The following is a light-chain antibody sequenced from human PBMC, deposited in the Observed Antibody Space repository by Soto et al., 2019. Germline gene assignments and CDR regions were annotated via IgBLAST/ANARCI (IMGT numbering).Light chain of an antibody. CDR1: SSDVGGYNY. J-gene: IGLJ1*01. CDR3: SSYTTSNTRQIV. Sequence: QSALTQPASVSGAPGQSITISCTGTSSDVGGYNYVSWYQQHPGKAPKFMIYDVSNRPSGVSNRFSGSKSDNTASLTISGFQAEDEADYYCSSYTTSNTRQIVFGTGTKVTVL. CDR2: DVS. V-gene: IGLV2-14*01.